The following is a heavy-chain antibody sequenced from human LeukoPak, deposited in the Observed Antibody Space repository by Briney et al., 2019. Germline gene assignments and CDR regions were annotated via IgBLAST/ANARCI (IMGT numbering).Heavy chain of an antibody. CDR1: GFTFSSYG. D-gene: IGHD5-12*01. Sequence: GGSLRLSCAASGFTFSSYGMHWVRQAPGKGLEWVAFIRYDGSNKYYADSVKGRFTISRDNAKNSLYLQMKSLTAEATSVYYCASSPAWLSPTYYYWGQGTLVTVSS. CDR3: ASSPAWLSPTYYY. J-gene: IGHJ4*02. CDR2: IRYDGSNK. V-gene: IGHV3-30*02.